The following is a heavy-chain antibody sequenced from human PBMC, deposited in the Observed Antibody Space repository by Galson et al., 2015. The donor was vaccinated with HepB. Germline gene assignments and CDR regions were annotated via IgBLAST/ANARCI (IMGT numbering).Heavy chain of an antibody. J-gene: IGHJ4*02. D-gene: IGHD3-22*01. CDR3: ARGLVSSGYYGDY. V-gene: IGHV3-53*01. CDR1: GFSVSSNY. Sequence: SLRLSCAASGFSVSSNYMTWVRQAPGKGLECVAHIYSGGNTYYADSVKGRFTVSRDNSKNTLYLQMNSLRAEDAAVYYCARGLVSSGYYGDYWGQGTLVTVSS. CDR2: IYSGGNT.